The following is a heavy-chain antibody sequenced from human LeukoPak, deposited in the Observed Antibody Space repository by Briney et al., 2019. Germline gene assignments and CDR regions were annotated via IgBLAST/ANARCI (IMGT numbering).Heavy chain of an antibody. J-gene: IGHJ4*02. D-gene: IGHD1-26*01. CDR2: ISGSGGST. CDR3: ARDLRHIVGATKNFDY. V-gene: IGHV3-23*01. CDR1: GFTFSNYA. Sequence: GGSLRLSCAASGFTFSNYAMSWVRQAPGKGLEWVSGISGSGGSTYYADSVKGRFTISRDNSKNTLYLQMNSLRAEDTAVYYCARDLRHIVGATKNFDYWGQGTLVTVSS.